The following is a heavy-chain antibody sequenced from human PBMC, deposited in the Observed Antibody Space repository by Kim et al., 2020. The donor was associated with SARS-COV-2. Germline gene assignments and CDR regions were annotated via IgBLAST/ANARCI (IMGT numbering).Heavy chain of an antibody. Sequence: GGSLRLSCAASGFTFSSYGMHWVRQAPGKGLEWVAVISYDGSNKYYADSVKGRFTISRDNSKNTLYLQMNSLRAEDTAVYYCAKVLSSWYPDYWGQGTRVTDSS. CDR2: ISYDGSNK. CDR1: GFTFSSYG. CDR3: AKVLSSWYPDY. J-gene: IGHJ4*02. V-gene: IGHV3-30*18. D-gene: IGHD6-13*01.